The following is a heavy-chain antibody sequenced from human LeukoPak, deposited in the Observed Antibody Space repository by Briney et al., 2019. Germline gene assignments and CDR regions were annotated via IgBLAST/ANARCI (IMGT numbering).Heavy chain of an antibody. CDR3: ARDVGITVADSFDP. D-gene: IGHD6-13*01. V-gene: IGHV1-18*01. CDR1: GYSSPNYG. CDR2: VHIYRGNT. J-gene: IGHJ5*02. Sequence: ASVKVSCKASGYSSPNYGISWMRQAPGQGLEWMGWVHIYRGNTNYAQKFQGRVTMTTDTSTSTVYMEVRGLRSDDTAMYYCARDVGITVADSFDPWGQGALVTVSS.